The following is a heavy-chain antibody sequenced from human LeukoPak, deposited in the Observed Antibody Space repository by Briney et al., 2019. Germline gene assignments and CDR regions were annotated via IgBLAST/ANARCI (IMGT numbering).Heavy chain of an antibody. D-gene: IGHD3-3*01. V-gene: IGHV4-39*01. CDR2: IYYSGST. CDR3: ASQIRFLATLNWFDP. Sequence: SSETLSLTCTVSGGSISSSSYSWGWIRQPPGKGLEWIGSIYYSGSTYYNPSLKSRVTISVDTSKNQFSLKLSSVTAADTAVYYCASQIRFLATLNWFDPWGQGTLVTVSS. J-gene: IGHJ5*02. CDR1: GGSISSSSYS.